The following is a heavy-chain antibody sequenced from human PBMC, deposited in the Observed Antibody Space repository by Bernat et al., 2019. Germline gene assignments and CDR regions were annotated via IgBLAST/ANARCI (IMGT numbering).Heavy chain of an antibody. CDR1: GGSFSGYY. D-gene: IGHD3-10*01. J-gene: IGHJ4*02. CDR3: ARGRWPVRAFDY. V-gene: IGHV4-34*01. CDR2: INHSGST. Sequence: QVQLQQWGAGLLKPSETLSLTCAVYGGSFSGYYWSWIRQPPGKGLEWIGEINHSGSTNYNPSLKSRVTISVDTSKNQFSLKLSSVTAADTAVYYCARGRWPVRAFDYWGQGTLVTVSS.